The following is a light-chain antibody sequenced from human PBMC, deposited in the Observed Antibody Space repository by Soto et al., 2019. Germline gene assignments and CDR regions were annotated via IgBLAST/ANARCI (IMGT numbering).Light chain of an antibody. J-gene: IGLJ1*01. CDR1: SSVVGGYNY. CDR3: SSYAGSNNYV. CDR2: EVS. V-gene: IGLV2-8*01. Sequence: QSVLTQPPSASGSPGQSVTISCTGTSSVVGGYNYVSWYQQHPGKAPKLMIYEVSKRPSGVSDRFSGSKSGNTASLTVSGLQAEDEADYYCSSYAGSNNYVFGTGTKVTVL.